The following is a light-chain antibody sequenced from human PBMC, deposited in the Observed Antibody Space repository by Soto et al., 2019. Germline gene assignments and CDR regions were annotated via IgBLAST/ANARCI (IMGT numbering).Light chain of an antibody. V-gene: IGKV1-5*03. CDR2: KAS. CDR3: QHHNSYSEA. CDR1: QSISSW. Sequence: IHMTQSPSTLFASVVDIDTTTFLASQSISSWLAWYQQKPGKAPKLLIYKASTLKSGVPSRFSGSGSGTEFTLTISSLQPHDFATYYCQHHNSYSEAFGQGTQVDIK. J-gene: IGKJ1*01.